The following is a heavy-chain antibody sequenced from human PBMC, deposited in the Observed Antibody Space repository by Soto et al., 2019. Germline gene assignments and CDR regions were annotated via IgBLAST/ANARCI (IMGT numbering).Heavy chain of an antibody. Sequence: PSETLSLTCTVSGGSISSSSYYWGWIRQPPGKGLEWIGSIYYSGSTYYNPSLKSRVTISVDTSKNQFSLKLSSVTAADTAVYYCARSQERTYDILTGYYNYYYGMDVRGQGTTVTVSS. V-gene: IGHV4-39*01. CDR3: ARSQERTYDILTGYYNYYYGMDV. D-gene: IGHD3-9*01. CDR1: GGSISSSSYY. J-gene: IGHJ6*02. CDR2: IYYSGST.